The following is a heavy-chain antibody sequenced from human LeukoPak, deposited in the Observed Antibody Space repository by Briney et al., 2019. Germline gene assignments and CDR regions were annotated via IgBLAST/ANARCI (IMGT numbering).Heavy chain of an antibody. D-gene: IGHD3-10*01. CDR2: ISSNGGSI. Sequence: GQSLRLSCSASGFTFSRYAMHWVRHPPGRGLEYVSAISSNGGSIYYADSVKGRFTISRDNSKNTLYLQMSSLRAEDTAVYYCVKDGGYHGSGSSYYFDYWGQGTLVTVSS. CDR1: GFTFSRYA. J-gene: IGHJ4*02. V-gene: IGHV3-64D*06. CDR3: VKDGGYHGSGSSYYFDY.